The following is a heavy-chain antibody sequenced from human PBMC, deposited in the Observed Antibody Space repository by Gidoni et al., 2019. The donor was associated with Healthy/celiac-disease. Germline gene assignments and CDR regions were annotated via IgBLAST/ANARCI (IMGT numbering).Heavy chain of an antibody. J-gene: IGHJ6*02. V-gene: IGHV1-69*01. D-gene: IGHD2-15*01. CDR3: ARGTPGPGSSYYYYYYGMDV. CDR2: IIPIFGTA. Sequence: LVQSGAEVKKPGSSVKVSCKASVGPFRRYALSWVRQAPGQGLEWMVVIIPIFGTANYAHKFQGRVTITADESTSTAYMELSSLRSEDTAVYYCARGTPGPGSSYYYYYYGMDVWGQGTTVTVSS. CDR1: VGPFRRYA.